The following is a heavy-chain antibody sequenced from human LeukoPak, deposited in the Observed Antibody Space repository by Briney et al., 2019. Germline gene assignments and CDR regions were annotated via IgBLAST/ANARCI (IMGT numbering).Heavy chain of an antibody. Sequence: ASVKVSCKASGYTFTKYGVSWVRQAPGQGLEWMGWIGTHTGNRNYVKKFQGRVTLTTETSTSTAYMELKSLRSDDTAVYYCAKSRGVYSSSWSPYYYYYGMDVWGQGTTVTVSS. CDR1: GYTFTKYG. CDR2: IGTHTGNR. D-gene: IGHD6-13*01. CDR3: AKSRGVYSSSWSPYYYYYGMDV. V-gene: IGHV1-18*01. J-gene: IGHJ6*02.